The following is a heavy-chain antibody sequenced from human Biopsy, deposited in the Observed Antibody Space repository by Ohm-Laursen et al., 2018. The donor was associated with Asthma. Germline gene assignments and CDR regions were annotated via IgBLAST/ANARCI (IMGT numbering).Heavy chain of an antibody. J-gene: IGHJ4*02. D-gene: IGHD3-22*01. CDR2: IYSGGTS. CDR1: GFAVSRDH. CDR3: ARGDSSNWSHYYFDY. V-gene: IGHV3-53*01. Sequence: LSLTCATSGFAVSRDHMFWVRQAPGKGLEWVSVIYSGGTSHTADSVRGRFTISRDYSKNTLYLQMHSLRAEDTAVYYCARGDSSNWSHYYFDYWGQGTLVTVSS.